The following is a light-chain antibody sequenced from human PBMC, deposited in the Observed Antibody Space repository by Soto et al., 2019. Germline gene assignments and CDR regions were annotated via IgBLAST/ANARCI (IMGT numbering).Light chain of an antibody. Sequence: DIQITQSPSTLSASVVDTFIVTCRASQSVSGWLAWYQQKPGEAPKLLIYDASALPRGVPSRFSGSGSGTEFTLTISSLQPDDFATYYCQHYNSYSEAFGQGTKVDIK. J-gene: IGKJ1*01. CDR1: QSVSGW. CDR2: DAS. CDR3: QHYNSYSEA. V-gene: IGKV1-5*01.